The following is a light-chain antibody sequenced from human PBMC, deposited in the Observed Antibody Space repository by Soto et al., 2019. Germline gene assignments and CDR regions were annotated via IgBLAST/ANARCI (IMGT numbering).Light chain of an antibody. CDR1: RSDVGVYNY. J-gene: IGLJ1*01. V-gene: IGLV2-14*01. CDR3: SSYTGSSTPYA. CDR2: DVS. Sequence: QSALTQPAAGAGSPGQSITISCTGTRSDVGVYNYVSWYQQHPCKAPKLMIYDVSNRHSGVSNRFSGAKSGNTASLTISGLQAEDDADYYCSSYTGSSTPYAFGTGTKLTV.